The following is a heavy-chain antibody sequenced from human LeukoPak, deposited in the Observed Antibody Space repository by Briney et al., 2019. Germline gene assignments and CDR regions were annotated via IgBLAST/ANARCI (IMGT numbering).Heavy chain of an antibody. CDR1: GFIFNNYG. CDR3: AKGGSGYFADL. J-gene: IGHJ5*02. CDR2: ISNDGGGT. V-gene: IGHV3-23*01. Sequence: GGSLRLSCAASGFIFNNYGLIWVRQAPGKGLEWVSAISNDGGGTTYADFVEGRFTISRDNSKNTLFLQMNSLRAEDTALYYCAKGGSGYFADLRGQGTLVTVSS. D-gene: IGHD3-22*01.